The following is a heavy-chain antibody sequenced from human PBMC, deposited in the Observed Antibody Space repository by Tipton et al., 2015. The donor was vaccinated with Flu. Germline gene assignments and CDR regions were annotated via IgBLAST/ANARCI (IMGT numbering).Heavy chain of an antibody. CDR2: IWNDGKTE. D-gene: IGHD6-25*01. Sequence: SLRLSCETSGFSFSSYGMHWVRQAPGKGLEWVAAIWNDGKTEKYADSVKGRFTISRDISKNTLYLQMDSLRVEDTAVYYCARGGVAADIFGSDVWGQGTTVTVSS. CDR3: ARGGVAADIFGSDV. V-gene: IGHV3-33*01. J-gene: IGHJ6*02. CDR1: GFSFSSYG.